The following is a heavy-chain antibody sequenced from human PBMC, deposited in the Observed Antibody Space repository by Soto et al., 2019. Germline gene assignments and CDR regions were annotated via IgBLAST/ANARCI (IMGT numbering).Heavy chain of an antibody. Sequence: GGSLRLSCAASGFTFSNAWMSWVRQAPGKGLEWVGRIKSKTDGGTTDYAAPVKGRFTISRDDSKNTLYLQMNSLKTEDTAVYYCTTGRLHQALHGMDVWGQGTTVTVSS. D-gene: IGHD5-12*01. J-gene: IGHJ6*02. CDR1: GFTFSNAW. CDR3: TTGRLHQALHGMDV. CDR2: IKSKTDGGTT. V-gene: IGHV3-15*01.